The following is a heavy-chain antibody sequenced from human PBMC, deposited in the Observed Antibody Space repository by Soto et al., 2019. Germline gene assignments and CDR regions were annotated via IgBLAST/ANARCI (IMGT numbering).Heavy chain of an antibody. Sequence: GASVKVSCKASGYTFTSYAMHWVRQAPGQRLEWMGWINAGNGNTKYSQKFQGRVTITRDTSASTAYMELSSLRSEDTAVYYCARVIVATMPRDPKNYFDYWGQGTLVTVSS. D-gene: IGHD5-12*01. CDR3: ARVIVATMPRDPKNYFDY. CDR1: GYTFTSYA. J-gene: IGHJ4*02. CDR2: INAGNGNT. V-gene: IGHV1-3*01.